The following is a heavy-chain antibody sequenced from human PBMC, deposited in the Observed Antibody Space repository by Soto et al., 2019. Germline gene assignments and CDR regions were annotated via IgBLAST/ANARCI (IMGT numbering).Heavy chain of an antibody. D-gene: IGHD3-3*01. CDR3: AKDKGFSTYDFWSGPNWFDP. Sequence: GGSLRLSCAASEFTFSTYTMNWVRQAPGKGLEWVSSISSGSNYIYYADSVKGRFTISRDNSKNTLYLQMNSLRAEDTAVYYCAKDKGFSTYDFWSGPNWFDPWGQGTLVTVSS. CDR2: ISSGSNYI. CDR1: EFTFSTYT. V-gene: IGHV3-21*04. J-gene: IGHJ5*02.